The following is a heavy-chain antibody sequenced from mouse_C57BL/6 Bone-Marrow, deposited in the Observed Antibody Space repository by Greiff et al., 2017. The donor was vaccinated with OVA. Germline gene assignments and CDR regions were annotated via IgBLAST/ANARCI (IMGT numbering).Heavy chain of an antibody. CDR2: IDPSDSET. Sequence: VQLQQPGAELVRPGSSVKLSCKASGYTFTSYWMHWVKQRPIQGLEWIGNIDPSDSETHYNQKFKDKATLTVDTSSSTAYMQLSSLTSEDSAVDDCARAPSPGGDYLDYWGKGTTLTVSS. CDR3: ARAPSPGGDYLDY. CDR1: GYTFTSYW. J-gene: IGHJ2*01. D-gene: IGHD4-1*01. V-gene: IGHV1-52*01.